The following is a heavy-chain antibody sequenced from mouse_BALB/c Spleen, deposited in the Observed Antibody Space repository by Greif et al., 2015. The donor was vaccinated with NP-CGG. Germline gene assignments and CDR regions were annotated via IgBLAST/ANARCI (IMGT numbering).Heavy chain of an antibody. CDR3: TRRGDRLRRGYWYFDV. D-gene: IGHD2-2*01. CDR2: INPSNGGT. J-gene: IGHJ1*01. V-gene: IGHV1S81*02. CDR1: GYTFTSYY. Sequence: VQLQQSGAELVKPGASVKLSCKASGYTFTSYYMYWVKQRPGQGLEWIGEINPSNGGTNFNEKFKSKATLTVDKSSSTAYMQLSSLTSEDSAVYYCTRRGDRLRRGYWYFDVWGAGTTVTVSS.